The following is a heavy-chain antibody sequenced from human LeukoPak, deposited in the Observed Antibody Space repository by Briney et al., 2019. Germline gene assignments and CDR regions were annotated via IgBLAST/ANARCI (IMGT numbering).Heavy chain of an antibody. Sequence: GGSLRLSCAASGFTFSSYAMHWVRQAPGKGLEWVAVISYDGSNKYCADSVKGRFTISRDNAKNSLYLQMNSLGAEDTAVYYCAREGLWLTVDYWGQGTLVTVSS. D-gene: IGHD5-18*01. J-gene: IGHJ4*02. V-gene: IGHV3-30-3*01. CDR3: AREGLWLTVDY. CDR1: GFTFSSYA. CDR2: ISYDGSNK.